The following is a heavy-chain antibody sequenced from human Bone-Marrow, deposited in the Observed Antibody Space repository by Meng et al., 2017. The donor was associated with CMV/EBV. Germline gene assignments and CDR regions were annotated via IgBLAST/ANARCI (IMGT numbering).Heavy chain of an antibody. CDR2: MNPNSGNT. D-gene: IGHD3-3*01. V-gene: IGHV1-8*01. J-gene: IGHJ3*02. CDR1: GYTFTSYD. CDR3: AIPAGDFWSGQGSPDAFDI. Sequence: ASVKVFCKASGYTFTSYDINWVRQATGQGLEWMGWMNPNSGNTGYAQKFQGRVTMTRNTSISTAYMELSSLRSEDTAVYYCAIPAGDFWSGQGSPDAFDIWGQGTMVTVSS.